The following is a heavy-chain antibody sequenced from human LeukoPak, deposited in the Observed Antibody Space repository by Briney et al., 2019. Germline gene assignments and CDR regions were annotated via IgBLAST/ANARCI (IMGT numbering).Heavy chain of an antibody. CDR2: ISAYNGQT. J-gene: IGHJ4*02. CDR1: GYTFTSYH. V-gene: IGHV1-18*01. CDR3: ARQYAPVDF. Sequence: ASVKVSCKASGYTFTSYHIRWLRQAPGQGLEWMGWISAYNGQTHYAQKFQGRVTMTTDTSTSTAYLELKSLKSDDTAVYYCARQYAPVDFWGQGTLVTVSS. D-gene: IGHD2-2*01.